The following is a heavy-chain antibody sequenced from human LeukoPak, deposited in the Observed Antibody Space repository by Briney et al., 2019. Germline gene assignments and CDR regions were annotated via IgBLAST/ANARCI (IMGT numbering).Heavy chain of an antibody. J-gene: IGHJ4*02. CDR2: ISSSSSYI. CDR3: ARGIAAAGPLDY. CDR1: GFTFSSYS. V-gene: IGHV3-21*01. D-gene: IGHD6-13*01. Sequence: PGGSLRLSCAASGFTFSSYSMNWVRQAPGKGLEWVSSISSSSSYIYYADSVKGRFTISRDNAKNPLYLQMNSLRAEDTAVYYCARGIAAAGPLDYWGQGTLVTVSS.